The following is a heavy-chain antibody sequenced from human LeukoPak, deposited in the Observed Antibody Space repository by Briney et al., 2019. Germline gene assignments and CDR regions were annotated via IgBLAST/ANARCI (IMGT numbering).Heavy chain of an antibody. Sequence: PGGSLRLSCVASGFTFSGYAMTWVRQTPGKGLEWVSSISGSGGSTYYADSVRGRFTISRDNSKNTLYVQMNSLRAEDTAVYYCVKGSRATAPYYYYYMDVWGKGTTVTVSS. CDR3: VKGSRATAPYYYYYMDV. CDR1: GFTFSGYA. CDR2: ISGSGGST. J-gene: IGHJ6*03. D-gene: IGHD5-12*01. V-gene: IGHV3-23*01.